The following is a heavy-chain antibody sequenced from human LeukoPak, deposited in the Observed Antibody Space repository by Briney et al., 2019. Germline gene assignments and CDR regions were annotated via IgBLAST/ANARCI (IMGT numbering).Heavy chain of an antibody. CDR3: ASLERVVAYYDFWSGYYPPSDFYVMAV. CDR1: GYTFTSYY. CDR2: INPSGGST. V-gene: IGHV1-46*01. J-gene: IGHJ6*02. Sequence: ASVKVTCKASGYTFTSYYMHWVRQAPGQGLEWMGIINPSGGSTSYAQKFQGRVTMTRDTSTSTVYMELSSLRSEDTAVYYCASLERVVAYYDFWSGYYPPSDFYVMAVWGQGTTVTVSS. D-gene: IGHD3-3*01.